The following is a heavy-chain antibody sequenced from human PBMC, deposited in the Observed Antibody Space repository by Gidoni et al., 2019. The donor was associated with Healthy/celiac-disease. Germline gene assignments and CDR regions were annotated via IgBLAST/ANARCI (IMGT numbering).Heavy chain of an antibody. Sequence: QVQLVQSGAEVTTPGSSVQVSCTASGGTFSSSALSWVRQAPGQGLEWVGGIIPIFGTANYAQKFQGRVTITADKSTSTAYMELSSLRSEDTAVYYCARGYSYGSFDYWGQGTLVTVSS. V-gene: IGHV1-69*06. CDR2: IIPIFGTA. CDR3: ARGYSYGSFDY. CDR1: GGTFSSSA. D-gene: IGHD5-18*01. J-gene: IGHJ4*02.